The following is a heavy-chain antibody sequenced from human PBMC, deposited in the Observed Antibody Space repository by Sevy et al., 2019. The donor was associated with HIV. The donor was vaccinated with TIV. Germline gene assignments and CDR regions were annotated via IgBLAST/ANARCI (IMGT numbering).Heavy chain of an antibody. CDR3: ARVTTRFGALNLNYLDP. V-gene: IGHV4-30-2*01. J-gene: IGHJ5*02. CDR2: IYHSGNT. D-gene: IGHD3-3*01. CDR1: GDSINSGDYS. Sequence: SETLSLTCAVSGDSINSGDYSWSWIRQPPGRGLEWIGYIYHSGNTYYNPTLKSRVTISVDRSKNHFFLKLTTVTAAETAVYYCARVTTRFGALNLNYLDPGGQGTLVTVSS.